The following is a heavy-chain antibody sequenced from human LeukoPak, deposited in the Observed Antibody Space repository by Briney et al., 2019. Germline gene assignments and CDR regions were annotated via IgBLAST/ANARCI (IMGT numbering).Heavy chain of an antibody. Sequence: PGGSLRLSCAASGFTFSDYYMSWIRQAPGKGLEWVSYISSSGSTIYYADSVKGRFTISRDNAKNSLYLQMNSLRAEDTAVYYCARDVVAAAGDYYYYYGMDVWGQGTTVTVSS. CDR2: ISSSGSTI. CDR1: GFTFSDYY. J-gene: IGHJ6*02. D-gene: IGHD6-13*01. CDR3: ARDVVAAAGDYYYYYGMDV. V-gene: IGHV3-11*01.